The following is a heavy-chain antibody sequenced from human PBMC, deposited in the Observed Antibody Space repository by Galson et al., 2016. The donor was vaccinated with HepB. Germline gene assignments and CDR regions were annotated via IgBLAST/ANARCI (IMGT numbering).Heavy chain of an antibody. V-gene: IGHV2-70*01. J-gene: IGHJ6*02. CDR1: GFSLSTSGMA. Sequence: PALVKPTQTLTMTCTFSGFSLSTSGMAVSWIRQLPGKALEWLAVIDLNGNKFYSPSLTTRLTISKDTSKNQVVLTLTNMDPVDTATYFCARYLRSHGYYVMDVWGQGTTVAVSS. D-gene: IGHD4-17*01. CDR2: IDLNGNK. CDR3: ARYLRSHGYYVMDV.